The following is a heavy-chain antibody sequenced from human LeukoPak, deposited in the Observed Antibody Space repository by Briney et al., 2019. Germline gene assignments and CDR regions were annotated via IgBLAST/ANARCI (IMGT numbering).Heavy chain of an antibody. J-gene: IGHJ6*03. CDR1: GGSIRSYY. V-gene: IGHV4-4*07. Sequence: SETLSLTCTVSGGSIRSYYWSWIRQPAGKGLEWIGRIYTSGSTNYNPSLKSRVTISVDTSENQFSLKLSSVTAADTAVYYCARDRVYYYYMDVWGKGTTVTVSS. CDR3: ARDRVYYYYMDV. CDR2: IYTSGST.